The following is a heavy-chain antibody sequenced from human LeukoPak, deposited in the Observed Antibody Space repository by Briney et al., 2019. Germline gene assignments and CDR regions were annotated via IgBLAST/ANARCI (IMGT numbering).Heavy chain of an antibody. CDR1: GFTFSNYW. CDR2: IKGDGSEK. J-gene: IGHJ3*01. V-gene: IGHV3-7*01. D-gene: IGHD3-10*01. CDR3: AAQYLPRRGVGDVFDV. Sequence: GGSLRLSCVASGFTFSNYWLSWVRQAPGKGLEWVANIKGDGSEKFYVDSVKGRFTISRDNDKNSLYLQMNSLRAEDTAVYYCAAQYLPRRGVGDVFDVWGQGTLVTVSS.